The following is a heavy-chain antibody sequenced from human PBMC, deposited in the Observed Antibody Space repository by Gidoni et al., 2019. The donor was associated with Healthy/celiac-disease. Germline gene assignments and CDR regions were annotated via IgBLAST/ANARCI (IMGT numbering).Heavy chain of an antibody. J-gene: IGHJ3*02. CDR3: ARWSGSYLLPLPRIDAFDI. Sequence: EVQLVQSGAEVKKPGESLKISCKGSGYSFTSYWIGWVRQMPGKGLEWMGIIYPGDSDTRDSPSFQGQVTISADKSISTAYLQWSSLKASDTAMYYCARWSGSYLLPLPRIDAFDIWGQGTMVTVSS. CDR1: GYSFTSYW. V-gene: IGHV5-51*01. D-gene: IGHD1-26*01. CDR2: IYPGDSDT.